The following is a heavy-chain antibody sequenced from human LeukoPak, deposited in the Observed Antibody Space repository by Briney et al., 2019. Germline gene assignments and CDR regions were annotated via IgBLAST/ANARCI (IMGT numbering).Heavy chain of an antibody. CDR2: INHSGST. J-gene: IGHJ6*02. CDR3: ASSGRLGDYYYYGMDV. CDR1: GGSFNGYY. Sequence: SETLSLTCAVYGGSFNGYYWSWIRQPPGKGLEWIGEINHSGSTNYNPSLKSRVTISVDTSKNQFSLKLSSVTAADTAVYYCASSGRLGDYYYYGMDVWGQGTTVTVSS. D-gene: IGHD2-15*01. V-gene: IGHV4-34*01.